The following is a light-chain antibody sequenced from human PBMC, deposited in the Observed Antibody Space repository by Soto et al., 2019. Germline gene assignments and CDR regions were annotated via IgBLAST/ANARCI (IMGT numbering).Light chain of an antibody. J-gene: IGLJ1*01. Sequence: QSALTQPASVSGSPGQSITISCTGTSSDVGSYNLVSWYQQHPGKAPKLMIYEGSKRPSGVSNRFSGSKSGNTASMTISGLQAEDEADYFCCSYAGSIIPFGTGTTGTVL. CDR3: CSYAGSIIP. CDR1: SSDVGSYNL. CDR2: EGS. V-gene: IGLV2-23*01.